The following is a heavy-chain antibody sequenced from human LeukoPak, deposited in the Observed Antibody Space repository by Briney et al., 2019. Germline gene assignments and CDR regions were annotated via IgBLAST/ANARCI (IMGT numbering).Heavy chain of an antibody. CDR3: AKGEYCSSVGCYSTHYFYYYGMDV. D-gene: IGHD2-2*01. J-gene: IGHJ6*02. CDR2: MSGSGDRT. V-gene: IGHV3-23*01. CDR1: GFPFSNFA. Sequence: GGSLRLSCAASGFPFSNFAMSWVRQGPGKGLEWVSAMSGSGDRTYYADSVKGRFTISRDNSKNTLYLQIKSLRAEDTAVYYCAKGEYCSSVGCYSTHYFYYYGMDVWGQGTTVTVSS.